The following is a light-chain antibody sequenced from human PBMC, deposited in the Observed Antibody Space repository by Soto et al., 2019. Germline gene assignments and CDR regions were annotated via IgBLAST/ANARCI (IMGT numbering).Light chain of an antibody. Sequence: EIVLTQSPATLSLSPGERAALSCRASQSVSSYLAWYQQKPGQAPRLLIYDASKRAAGIPEKFSGSASGTDFTLTISSLEPEDFAVHYCQQRSNWPSTFGGGTKVEIK. J-gene: IGKJ4*01. CDR1: QSVSSY. V-gene: IGKV3-11*01. CDR2: DAS. CDR3: QQRSNWPST.